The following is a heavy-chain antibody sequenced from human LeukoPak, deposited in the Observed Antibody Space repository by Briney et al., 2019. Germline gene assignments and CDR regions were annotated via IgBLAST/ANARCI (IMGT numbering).Heavy chain of an antibody. CDR3: ARVGVQLERRLPGVAFDI. D-gene: IGHD1-1*01. Sequence: GGSLRLSCAASGFTVSSNYMSWVRQAPGKGLEWVSVIYSGGSTYYADSVKGRFTISRDNSKNTLYLQMNSLRAEDTAVYYCARVGVQLERRLPGVAFDIWGQGTMVTVSS. J-gene: IGHJ3*02. CDR2: IYSGGST. V-gene: IGHV3-53*01. CDR1: GFTVSSNY.